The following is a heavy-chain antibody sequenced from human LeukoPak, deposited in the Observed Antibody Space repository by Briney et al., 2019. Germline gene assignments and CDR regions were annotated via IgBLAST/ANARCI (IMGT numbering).Heavy chain of an antibody. J-gene: IGHJ4*02. CDR1: GYTFTGYY. Sequence: GSVKVSCKASGYTFTGYYMHWVRQAPGQGLEWMGRINPNSGGTNYAQKFQGRVTMTRDTSISTAYMELSRLRSDDTAVYYCARAPITGTTCYFDYWGQGTLVTVSS. D-gene: IGHD1-20*01. V-gene: IGHV1-2*06. CDR2: INPNSGGT. CDR3: ARAPITGTTCYFDY.